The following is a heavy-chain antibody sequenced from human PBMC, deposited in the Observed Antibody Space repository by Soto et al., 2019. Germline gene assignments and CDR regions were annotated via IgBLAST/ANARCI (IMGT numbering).Heavy chain of an antibody. D-gene: IGHD6-19*01. CDR2: VSGSGGTT. Sequence: EVQLLDSGGGLVQPGGSLRLSCAASGVTFRSPAMSWVRQAPGKGLEWVSAVSGSGGTTYYADSVRGRFTISRDTSKNALYLQMNSLRAEDTALYFCARCTVDTIVTSGWCHYLDPWGQGTLVTVSS. V-gene: IGHV3-23*01. CDR3: ARCTVDTIVTSGWCHYLDP. J-gene: IGHJ5*02. CDR1: GVTFRSPA.